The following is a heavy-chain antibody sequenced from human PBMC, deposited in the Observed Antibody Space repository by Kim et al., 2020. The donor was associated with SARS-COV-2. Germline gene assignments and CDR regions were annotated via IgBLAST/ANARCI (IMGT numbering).Heavy chain of an antibody. V-gene: IGHV3-30*04. CDR3: ARAGSGSYYAY. D-gene: IGHD3-10*01. CDR1: GFTFSSYA. J-gene: IGHJ4*02. CDR2: ISYDGSNK. Sequence: GGSLRLSCAASGFTFSSYAMHWVRQAPGKGLEWVAVISYDGSNKYYADSVKGRFTISRDNSKNTLYLQMNSLRAEDTAVYYCARAGSGSYYAYWGQGTLVTVSS.